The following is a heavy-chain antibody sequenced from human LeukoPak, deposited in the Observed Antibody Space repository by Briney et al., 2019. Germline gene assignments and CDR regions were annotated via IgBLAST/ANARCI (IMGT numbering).Heavy chain of an antibody. D-gene: IGHD2-2*01. CDR3: ARVTGFKTSYYQAFDI. CDR1: GYSFGSYA. V-gene: IGHV3-23*01. CDR2: ISGSGGRT. J-gene: IGHJ3*02. Sequence: PGGSLRLSCAASGYSFGSYAMTWVRQAPGRGLEWVAGISGSGGRTYHADSVKGRFIISRDNSKKMMDLVMSSLRVEDTAMYYCARVTGFKTSYYQAFDIWGLGTMITVSS.